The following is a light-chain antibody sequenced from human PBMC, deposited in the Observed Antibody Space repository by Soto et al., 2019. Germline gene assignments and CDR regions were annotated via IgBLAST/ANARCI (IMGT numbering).Light chain of an antibody. CDR3: CSYAGTSTHVV. Sequence: QSALTQPASVSGSPGQSITISCTGTSSDVGSYNLVSWYQQHPGKVPKLMIYQVIKRPSGVSNRFSGAKSDNTASLTISGLEAEDEAAYYCCSYAGTSTHVVFGGGTKLTVL. J-gene: IGLJ2*01. V-gene: IGLV2-23*02. CDR1: SSDVGSYNL. CDR2: QVI.